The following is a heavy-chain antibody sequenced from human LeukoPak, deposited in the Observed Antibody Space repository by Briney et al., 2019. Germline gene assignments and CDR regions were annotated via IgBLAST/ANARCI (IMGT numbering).Heavy chain of an antibody. CDR2: TYYRSKWCH. J-gene: IGHJ4*02. V-gene: IGHV6-1*01. CDR1: GDSVSSNSAA. D-gene: IGHD3-10*01. Sequence: SQTLSLTCDISGDSVSSNSAAWNWIRQSPSRGLEWLGRTYYRSKWCHDYAVSVKSRMTINADTSKNQFSLQLNSVTPEDTAVYYCAKGRWALFDCWGQGTLVTVSS. CDR3: AKGRWALFDC.